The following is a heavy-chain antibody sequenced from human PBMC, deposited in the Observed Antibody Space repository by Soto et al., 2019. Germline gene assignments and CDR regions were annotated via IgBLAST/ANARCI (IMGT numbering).Heavy chain of an antibody. Sequence: PGGSLRLSCAASGFTFSSYGMHWVRQAPGKGLEWVAVIWYDGSNKYYADSVKGRFTISRDNSKNTLYLQMNSLRAEDTAVYYCARDPATATFDCWGQGTLVTVSS. D-gene: IGHD2-21*02. J-gene: IGHJ4*02. CDR2: IWYDGSNK. V-gene: IGHV3-33*01. CDR3: ARDPATATFDC. CDR1: GFTFSSYG.